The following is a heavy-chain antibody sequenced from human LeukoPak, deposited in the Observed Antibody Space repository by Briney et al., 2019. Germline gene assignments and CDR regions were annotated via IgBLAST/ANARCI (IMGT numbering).Heavy chain of an antibody. CDR3: AKDALRTKNYYFDY. CDR1: GFTFSSYA. V-gene: IGHV3-23*01. J-gene: IGHJ4*02. Sequence: GGSLRLSCAASGFTFSSYAMSWVRQTPGKGLEWVSSISGSGSSTYYADSVKGRFTISRDDSKNTLYLQMNSLRAEDTAVYYCAKDALRTKNYYFDYWGQGTLVTVSS. D-gene: IGHD2-2*01. CDR2: ISGSGSST.